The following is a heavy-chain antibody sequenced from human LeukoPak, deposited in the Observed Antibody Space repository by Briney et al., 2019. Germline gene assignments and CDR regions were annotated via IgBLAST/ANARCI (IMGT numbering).Heavy chain of an antibody. D-gene: IGHD1-26*01. Sequence: GASVKVSCKASGGTFSSYAISWVRQAPGQGLEWMGGIIPIFGTANYAQKFQGRVTITADESTSTAYMELSSLKSEDTAVYYCARDRGVGELPFDYWGQGTLVTVSS. CDR2: IIPIFGTA. J-gene: IGHJ4*02. V-gene: IGHV1-69*13. CDR3: ARDRGVGELPFDY. CDR1: GGTFSSYA.